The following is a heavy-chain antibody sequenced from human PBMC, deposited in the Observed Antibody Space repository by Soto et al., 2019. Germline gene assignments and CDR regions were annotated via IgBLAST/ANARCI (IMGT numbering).Heavy chain of an antibody. D-gene: IGHD5-12*01. Sequence: QVQLVESGGGVVQPGRSLRLSCAGSAFTFNAYTMHWARQPPGKGLEWVAVISYDGNSERYTDPVKGRFTDSRDNSKSTLYLKPNSLRYEDTAVYYCARDGYSGRSDGFEVWGQGTMVTVSS. CDR2: ISYDGNSE. CDR1: AFTFNAYT. J-gene: IGHJ3*01. V-gene: IGHV3-30-3*01. CDR3: ARDGYSGRSDGFEV.